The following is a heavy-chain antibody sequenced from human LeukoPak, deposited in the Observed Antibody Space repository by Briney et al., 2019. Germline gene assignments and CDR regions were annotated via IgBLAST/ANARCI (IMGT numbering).Heavy chain of an antibody. D-gene: IGHD5-18*01. V-gene: IGHV4-59*01. CDR1: GGSISSYY. J-gene: IGHJ4*02. CDR3: ARHVSGSAMMHYFDY. CDR2: IYYSGST. Sequence: SETLSLTCTVSGGSISSYYWSWIRQPPGKGLEWIGYIYYSGSTNYNPSLKSRVTISVDTSKNQFSLKLSSVTAADTAVYYCARHVSGSAMMHYFDYWGQGNLVTVSS.